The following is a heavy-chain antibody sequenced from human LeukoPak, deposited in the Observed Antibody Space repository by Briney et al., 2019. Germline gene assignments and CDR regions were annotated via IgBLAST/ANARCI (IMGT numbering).Heavy chain of an antibody. CDR2: ISSSGST. V-gene: IGHV4-61*02. CDR1: GDSISSGDYY. D-gene: IGHD2-15*01. Sequence: SETLSLTCTVSGDSISSGDYYWSWIRQPAGKGLEWIGRISSSGSTNYNPSLKSRVTISVDTSKNQFSLKLSSVTAADTAVYYCARSVEGYCRGGSCYYYSYYMDVWGKGTTVTVSS. J-gene: IGHJ6*03. CDR3: ARSVEGYCRGGSCYYYSYYMDV.